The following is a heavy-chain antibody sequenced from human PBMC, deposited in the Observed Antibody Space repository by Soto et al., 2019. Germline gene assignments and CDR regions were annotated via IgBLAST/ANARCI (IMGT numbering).Heavy chain of an antibody. CDR1: GFTFSSYG. Sequence: QVQLVESGGGVVQPGRSLRLSCAASGFTFSSYGMHWVRQAPGKGLEWVAVIWYDGSNKYYADSVKGRFTISRDNSKNTLYLQMNSLRAEDMAVYYCARGGDSSSAAYYGMDVWGQGTTVTVSS. V-gene: IGHV3-33*01. D-gene: IGHD6-13*01. CDR2: IWYDGSNK. J-gene: IGHJ6*02. CDR3: ARGGDSSSAAYYGMDV.